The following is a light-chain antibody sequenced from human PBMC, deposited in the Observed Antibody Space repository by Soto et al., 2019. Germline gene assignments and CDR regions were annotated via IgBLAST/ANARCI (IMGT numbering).Light chain of an antibody. CDR3: GTWDSSLSVVI. CDR2: DNN. V-gene: IGLV1-51*01. J-gene: IGLJ2*01. CDR1: SSNIGNNY. Sequence: QSALTQPPLVSAAPGQRVTISCSGSSSNIGNNYVSWYQQLPGTAPKLVIYDNNKRPSGIPDRFSGSKSDTSATLGITGLQTGDEADYYCGTWDSSLSVVIFGGGTKLTVL.